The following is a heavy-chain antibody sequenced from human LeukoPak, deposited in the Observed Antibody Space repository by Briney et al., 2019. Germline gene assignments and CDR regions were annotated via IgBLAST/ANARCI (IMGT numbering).Heavy chain of an antibody. CDR1: GYTLTELS. D-gene: IGHD3-16*01. Sequence: RASVKVSCKVSGYTLTELSMHWVRQAPGKGLEWMGGFDPEDGETIYAQKFQGRVTMTEDTSTDTAYMELSSLRSEDTAVYYCARDWGMTRYYYYMDVWGKGTTVTVSS. CDR3: ARDWGMTRYYYYMDV. V-gene: IGHV1-24*01. CDR2: FDPEDGET. J-gene: IGHJ6*03.